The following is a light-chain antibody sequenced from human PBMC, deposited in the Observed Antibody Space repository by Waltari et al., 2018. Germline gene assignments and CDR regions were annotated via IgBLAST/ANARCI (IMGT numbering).Light chain of an antibody. Sequence: ETVMTQSPATLSVSPGERATLSCRASQCVSSNLAWYQQKPGQAPRLLIYGASTRATGIPARFSGSGSGTEFTLTISSLQSEDFAVYYCQQYNNWPPSITFGQGTRLEIK. CDR3: QQYNNWPPSIT. V-gene: IGKV3-15*01. CDR2: GAS. CDR1: QCVSSN. J-gene: IGKJ5*01.